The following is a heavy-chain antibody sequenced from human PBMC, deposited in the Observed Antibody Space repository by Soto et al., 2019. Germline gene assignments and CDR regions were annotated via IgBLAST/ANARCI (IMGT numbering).Heavy chain of an antibody. D-gene: IGHD3-22*01. J-gene: IGHJ4*01. CDR3: ARVPQYYDSSGYGY. V-gene: IGHV3-48*02. CDR2: ISSSSSTI. CDR1: GFTVSSYS. Sequence: EVQLVESGGGLVQPGGSLRLSCAASGFTVSSYSMNWVRQAPGKGLEWVSYISSSSSTIYYADSVKGRFTISRDNAKNSLYLQMNSLRDEDTAVYYCARVPQYYDSSGYGYWGQGTLVTVSS.